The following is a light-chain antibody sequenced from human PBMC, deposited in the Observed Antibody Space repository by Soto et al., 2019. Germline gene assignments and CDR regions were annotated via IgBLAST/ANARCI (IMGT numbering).Light chain of an antibody. J-gene: IGKJ1*01. Sequence: DILMTQSPATLSVSPGDRISISCRASQSISSRLAWYQQKPGQAPKLLIHAATTRDTGIPARFSGSGSGTEFTLTISSLQSEDFAVYYCQQYNNWPRTFGQGTKVDIK. CDR1: QSISSR. CDR2: AAT. CDR3: QQYNNWPRT. V-gene: IGKV3-15*01.